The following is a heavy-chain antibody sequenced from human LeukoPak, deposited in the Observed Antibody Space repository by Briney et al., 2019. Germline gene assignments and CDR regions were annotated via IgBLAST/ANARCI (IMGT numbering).Heavy chain of an antibody. D-gene: IGHD5-24*01. J-gene: IGHJ5*02. V-gene: IGHV4-59*01. Sequence: PSETLSLTCSVSGDSISNYYWSWIRQPPGKGLEWIGYIYYSGNTDYNPSLKSRVTISVDTSKNQFSLTLTSVTAADTAVYYCARVESDDYNQSWFDPWGQGTLVTVSS. CDR2: IYYSGNT. CDR1: GDSISNYY. CDR3: ARVESDDYNQSWFDP.